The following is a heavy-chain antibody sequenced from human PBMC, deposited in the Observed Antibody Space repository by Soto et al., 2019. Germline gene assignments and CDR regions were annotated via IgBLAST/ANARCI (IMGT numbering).Heavy chain of an antibody. D-gene: IGHD6-13*01. Sequence: QVQLQESGPGLVRPSGTVSLTCAVSGGSISNGDWWSWVRQPPGKGLEWIGEIHHSGSTNYNPSLKTRVTMSVVPSTNLFSLTLNSVTAPDPAFYYCARDQGSHPGDWGQGTLVSVSS. CDR1: GGSISNGDW. J-gene: IGHJ4*02. CDR3: ARDQGSHPGD. V-gene: IGHV4-4*02. CDR2: IHHSGST.